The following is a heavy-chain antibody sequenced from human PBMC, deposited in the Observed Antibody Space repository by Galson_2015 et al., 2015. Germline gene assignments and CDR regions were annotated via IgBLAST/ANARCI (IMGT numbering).Heavy chain of an antibody. CDR1: GFTSSSYA. CDR2: ISYDGSNK. D-gene: IGHD2-2*01. Sequence: SLRLSCAASGFTSSSYAMHWVRQAPGKGLEWVAVISYDGSNKYYADSVKGRFTISRDNSKNTLYLQMNSLRAEDTAVYYCARSIVVVPAARSYYGMDVWGQGTTVTVSS. CDR3: ARSIVVVPAARSYYGMDV. V-gene: IGHV3-30-3*01. J-gene: IGHJ6*02.